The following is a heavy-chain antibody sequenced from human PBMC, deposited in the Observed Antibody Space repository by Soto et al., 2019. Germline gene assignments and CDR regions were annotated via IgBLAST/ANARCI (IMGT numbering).Heavy chain of an antibody. Sequence: ASLTRSVERSVGSGWLTRWASYHHRIPPNPGKGLEWIGYIYYSGSTYYNPSLKSRVTISVDTSKNQFSLKLVSVTAADTAVYYCERHFVAVVIPGWGYLVQGTLVTVSS. CDR3: ERHFVAVVIPGWGY. CDR1: SGWLTRWASY. D-gene: IGHD2-15*01. CDR2: IYYSGST. V-gene: IGHV4-31*03. J-gene: IGHJ4*02.